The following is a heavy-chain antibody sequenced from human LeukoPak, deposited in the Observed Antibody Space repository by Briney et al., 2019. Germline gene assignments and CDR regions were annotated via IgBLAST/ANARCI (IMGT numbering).Heavy chain of an antibody. CDR3: TREGGMTTVTTGYYYYYYMDV. J-gene: IGHJ6*03. V-gene: IGHV3-49*05. CDR1: GFTFGDYA. CDR2: IRSKAYGGTT. D-gene: IGHD4-17*01. Sequence: KPERSLRLSCTASGFTFGDYAMSWFRQAPGKGLEWVGFIRSKAYGGTTEYAASVKGRFTISRDDSKSIAYLQMNSLKTEDTAVYYCTREGGMTTVTTGYYYYYYMDVWGKGTTVTVSS.